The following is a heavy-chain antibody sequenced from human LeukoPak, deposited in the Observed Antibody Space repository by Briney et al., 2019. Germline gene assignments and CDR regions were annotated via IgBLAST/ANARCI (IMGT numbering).Heavy chain of an antibody. D-gene: IGHD3-3*01. V-gene: IGHV3-20*04. CDR3: ARDRFLEWLLPFDY. CDR1: GFTFDDYG. J-gene: IGHJ4*02. Sequence: GGSLRLSCAASGFTFDDYGMSWVRRAPGKGLEWVSGINWNGGSTGYADSVKGRFTISRDNAKNSLYLQMNSLRAEDTALYYCARDRFLEWLLPFDYWGQGTLVTVSS. CDR2: INWNGGST.